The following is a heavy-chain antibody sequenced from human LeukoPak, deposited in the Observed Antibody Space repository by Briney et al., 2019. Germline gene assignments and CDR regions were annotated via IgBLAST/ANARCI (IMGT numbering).Heavy chain of an antibody. CDR3: ARDPSGYYYDAFDI. D-gene: IGHD3-22*01. V-gene: IGHV4-59*01. J-gene: IGHJ3*02. CDR2: IYYSGST. CDR1: GGSISSYY. Sequence: KSSETLSLTCTVSGGSISSYYWSWIRQPPGKGLEWIGYIYYSGSTNYNPSLKSRVTISVDTSKNQFSLKLSSVTAADTAVYYCARDPSGYYYDAFDIWGQGTMVTVSS.